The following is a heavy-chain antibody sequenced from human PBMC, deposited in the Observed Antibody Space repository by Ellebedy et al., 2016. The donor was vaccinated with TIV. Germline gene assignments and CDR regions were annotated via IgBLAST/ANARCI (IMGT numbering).Heavy chain of an antibody. CDR1: GFTFSGHT. V-gene: IGHV3-21*01. CDR2: ISTSSSYI. CDR3: ARGSSDWHHLDH. Sequence: PGGSLRLSCVGSGFTFSGHTMNWVRQAPGKGLEWVSFISTSSSYINYADSVMGRFTISRDNAKKSVFLEMNSLRADGTAVYYCARGSSDWHHLDHWGPGTLVTVSS. J-gene: IGHJ4*02. D-gene: IGHD3-9*01.